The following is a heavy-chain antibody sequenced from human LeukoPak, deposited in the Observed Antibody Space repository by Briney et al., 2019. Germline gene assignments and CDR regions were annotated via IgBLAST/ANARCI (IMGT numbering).Heavy chain of an antibody. CDR2: INTGKGNT. V-gene: IGHV1-3*04. CDR1: GYTFTSYA. J-gene: IGHJ4*02. CDR3: ARAWVVGVPGCDY. Sequence: ASVKVSCKASGYTFTSYAMHWVRQAPGQRPEWMGWINTGKGNTKYSQKLQGRVTMTTDTSTSTAYMELRSLRSDDTAVYYCARAWVVGVPGCDYWGQGTLVTVSS. D-gene: IGHD1-26*01.